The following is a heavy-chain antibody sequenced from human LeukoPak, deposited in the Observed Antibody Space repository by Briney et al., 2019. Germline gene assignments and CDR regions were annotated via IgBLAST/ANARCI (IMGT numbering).Heavy chain of an antibody. CDR1: KSEYSFTSYY. D-gene: IGHD3-10*01. J-gene: IGHJ4*02. Sequence: ASVKVSCKASKSEYSFTSYYINWVRQAPGQGLEWMGIINPSAGGTSYAQEFQGRVTMTRDTSTTTVHMELTSLRSEDTAVYYCAVGRGGDYWGQGTLVTVSS. CDR2: INPSAGGT. CDR3: AVGRGGDY. V-gene: IGHV1-46*01.